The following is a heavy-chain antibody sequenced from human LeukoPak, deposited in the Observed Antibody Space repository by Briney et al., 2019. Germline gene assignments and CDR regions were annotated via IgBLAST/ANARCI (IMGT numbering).Heavy chain of an antibody. Sequence: ASVKVSCKASGGTFSSYAISWVRQAPGQGLEWMGWISAYNGNTNYAQKLQGRVTMTTDTSTSTAYMELRSLRSDGTAVYYCARDIAPGYCSSTSCKFLDYWGQGTLVTVSS. CDR3: ARDIAPGYCSSTSCKFLDY. J-gene: IGHJ4*02. V-gene: IGHV1-18*01. CDR1: GGTFSSYA. CDR2: ISAYNGNT. D-gene: IGHD2-2*01.